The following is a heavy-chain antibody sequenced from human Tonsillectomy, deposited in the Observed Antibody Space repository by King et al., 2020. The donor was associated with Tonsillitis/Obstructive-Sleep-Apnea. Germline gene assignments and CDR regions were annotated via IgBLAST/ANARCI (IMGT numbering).Heavy chain of an antibody. CDR2: IRHDGNEI. CDR1: GFTFSEYW. D-gene: IGHD3-10*01. V-gene: IGHV3-7*04. Sequence: QLVQSGGGLVQPGGSLRLSCAASGFTFSEYWMSWVRQAPGKGLEWGVNIRHDGNEISYVDSVKGRFTISRDNAKNSLSLPMNSLRVEDTAVFYCAREGTGGFDSWGQGTLVTVSS. J-gene: IGHJ4*02. CDR3: AREGTGGFDS.